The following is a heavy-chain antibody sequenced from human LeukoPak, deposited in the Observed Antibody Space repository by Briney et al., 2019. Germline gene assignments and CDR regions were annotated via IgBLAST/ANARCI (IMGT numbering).Heavy chain of an antibody. CDR2: IHANSGRA. V-gene: IGHV1-8*01. CDR1: GYTFRDYE. CDR3: ARGHYGGNRYFDN. D-gene: IGHD4-23*01. J-gene: IGHJ4*02. Sequence: ASVKVSCTTSGYTFRDYEINWVRQAPGLGLEWVAWIHANSGRAGSAQKFQGRVTLTRDKSTETAFMDLSGLTSDDSATYFCARGHYGGNRYFDNWGQGTLITVSS.